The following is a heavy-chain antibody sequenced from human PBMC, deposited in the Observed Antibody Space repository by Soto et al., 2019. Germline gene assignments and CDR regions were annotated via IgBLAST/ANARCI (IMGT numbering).Heavy chain of an antibody. D-gene: IGHD3-10*01. CDR2: VHDSWGS. V-gene: IGHV4-59*08. Sequence: SETLSLTCTVSGGSISSYYWSWIRQPPGKGLEWIGYVHDSWGSHYNPSLKSRVTISVDTSKNQISLKLDSVTAADTAVYYCASIWFGDFDYWGHGTLVTVSS. J-gene: IGHJ4*01. CDR3: ASIWFGDFDY. CDR1: GGSISSYY.